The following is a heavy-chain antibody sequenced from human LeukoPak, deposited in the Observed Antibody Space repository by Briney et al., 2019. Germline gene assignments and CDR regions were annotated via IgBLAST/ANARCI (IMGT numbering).Heavy chain of an antibody. J-gene: IGHJ5*02. CDR2: IYYSGST. V-gene: IGHV4-59*01. CDR3: ARSGYYDRGTYNWWFDP. D-gene: IGHD3-22*01. Sequence: SETLSLTCTVSGGSISSYYWSWIRQPPGKGLEWIGYIYYSGSTNYNPSLRSRVTLSVDTSKNQFSLKLSSVTAADTAVYYCARSGYYDRGTYNWWFDPWGQGTLVTVSS. CDR1: GGSISSYY.